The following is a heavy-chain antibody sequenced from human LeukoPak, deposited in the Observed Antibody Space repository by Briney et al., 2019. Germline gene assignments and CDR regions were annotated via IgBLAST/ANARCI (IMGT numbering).Heavy chain of an antibody. Sequence: GGSVALSCAASGFTFSSFAMSWVSQAPGKGLEWVSAIGGGGVDTYYADSVKGRFTISRDNSKNTLYLQMNSLRAEDTAVYYCAKRGESCSSTNCLKYYFDYWGQGTLVTVSS. J-gene: IGHJ4*02. CDR3: AKRGESCSSTNCLKYYFDY. V-gene: IGHV3-23*01. D-gene: IGHD2-2*01. CDR1: GFTFSSFA. CDR2: IGGGGVDT.